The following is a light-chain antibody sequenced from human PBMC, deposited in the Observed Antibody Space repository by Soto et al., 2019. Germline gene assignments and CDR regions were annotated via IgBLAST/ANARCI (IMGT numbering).Light chain of an antibody. V-gene: IGLV2-14*01. CDR3: SSYINNNSPVL. CDR2: EVS. Sequence: QSVLTQPPSASGSPGQSVTISCTGTSGDVGGYNYVSWYQQYPGKAPKLIIYEVSNRPSGVSYRFSGSKSGNTASLAISGLQAEDEADYYCSSYINNNSPVLFGGGTK. J-gene: IGLJ2*01. CDR1: SGDVGGYNY.